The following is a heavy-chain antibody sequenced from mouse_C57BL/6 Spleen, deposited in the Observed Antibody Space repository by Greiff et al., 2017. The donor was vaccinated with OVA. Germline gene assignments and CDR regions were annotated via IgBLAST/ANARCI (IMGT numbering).Heavy chain of an antibody. Sequence: VQLVESGAELARPGASVKLSCKASGYTFTSYGISWVKQRTGQGLEWIGEIYPRSGNTYYNEKFKGKATLTADKSSSTAYMELRSLTSEDSAVYFCARKASSGYGYWGQGTTLTVSS. CDR2: IYPRSGNT. CDR3: ARKASSGYGY. V-gene: IGHV1-81*01. D-gene: IGHD3-2*02. J-gene: IGHJ2*01. CDR1: GYTFTSYG.